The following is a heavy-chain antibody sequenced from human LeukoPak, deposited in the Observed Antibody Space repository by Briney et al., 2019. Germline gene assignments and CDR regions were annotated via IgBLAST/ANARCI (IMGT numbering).Heavy chain of an antibody. CDR1: GGSISSYY. CDR2: IYYSGST. V-gene: IGHV4-59*01. Sequence: SETLSLTCTVSGGSISSYYWSWIRQPPGKGQEWIGYIYYSGSTNYNPSLKSRVTISVDTSRTRFSLKLTSVTAADTAVYYCARSELLWFGGVNSGFDYWGQGTLVTVSS. D-gene: IGHD3-10*01. J-gene: IGHJ4*02. CDR3: ARSELLWFGGVNSGFDY.